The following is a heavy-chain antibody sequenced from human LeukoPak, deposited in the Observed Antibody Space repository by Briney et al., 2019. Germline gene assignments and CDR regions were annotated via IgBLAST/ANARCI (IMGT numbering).Heavy chain of an antibody. CDR2: IYYSGST. CDR3: ARGRYCSSTSCYSFGGYYFDY. J-gene: IGHJ4*02. CDR1: GGSISSGGYY. Sequence: SETLSLTCTVSGGSISSGGYYWSWIRQHPGKGLEWIGYIYYSGSTYYNPSLKSRVTISVDTSKNQFSLKLSSVTAADTAVYYCARGRYCSSTSCYSFGGYYFDYWGQGTLVTVSS. V-gene: IGHV4-31*03. D-gene: IGHD2-2*02.